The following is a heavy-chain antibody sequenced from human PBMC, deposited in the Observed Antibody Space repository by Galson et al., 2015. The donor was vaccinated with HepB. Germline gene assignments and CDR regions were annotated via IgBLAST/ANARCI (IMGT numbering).Heavy chain of an antibody. CDR1: GFTVSSNH. D-gene: IGHD6-13*01. CDR2: IYSGGST. Sequence: SLRLSCAASGFTVSSNHMSWVRQAPGKGLEWVSVIYSGGSTYYADSVKGRFTISRDNSKNTLYLQMNSLRAEDTAVYYCARTYSSSWYFLFDYWGQGTLVTVSS. J-gene: IGHJ4*02. CDR3: ARTYSSSWYFLFDY. V-gene: IGHV3-53*01.